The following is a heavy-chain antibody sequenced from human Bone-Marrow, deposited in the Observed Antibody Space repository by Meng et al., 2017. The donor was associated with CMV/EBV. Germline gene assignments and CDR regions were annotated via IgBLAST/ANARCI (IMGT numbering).Heavy chain of an antibody. J-gene: IGHJ6*02. CDR2: IYYSGST. Sequence: SETLSLTCTVSGGSISSYYWSWIQQPPGKGLEWIGYIYYSGSTNYNPSLKSRVTISVDTSKNQFSLKLSSVTAADTAVYYCARDSGVYGMDVWGQGTTVTVSS. CDR3: ARDSGVYGMDV. V-gene: IGHV4-59*01. D-gene: IGHD3-10*01. CDR1: GGSISSYY.